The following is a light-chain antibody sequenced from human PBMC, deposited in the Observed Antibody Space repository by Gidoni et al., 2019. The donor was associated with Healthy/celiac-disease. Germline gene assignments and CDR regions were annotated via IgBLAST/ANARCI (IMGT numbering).Light chain of an antibody. CDR1: QSVSSSY. CDR3: QQYGSSPLT. J-gene: IGKJ4*01. CDR2: AAS. V-gene: IGKV3-20*01. Sequence: EIVLTQSPGTLSVSPGERATLSCRASQSVSSSYLAWYQQKPGQAPRLLLYAASSRATGIPDRFSGSGSGTDFTLTISRLEPEDFAVYYCQQYGSSPLTFGGGTKVEIK.